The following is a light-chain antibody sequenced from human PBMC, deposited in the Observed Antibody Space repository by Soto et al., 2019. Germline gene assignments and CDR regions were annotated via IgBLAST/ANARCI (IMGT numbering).Light chain of an antibody. J-gene: IGKJ4*01. Sequence: EIVMTQSPATLSVSPGERATLSCRASQSVSSNLAWYQQKPGQAPRLLIYGASTRATGIPARFSGSGSGTEFTLTISSLQSEDFAVYYRQQYNNWPPNFGGGTKVEIK. CDR3: QQYNNWPPN. V-gene: IGKV3-15*01. CDR1: QSVSSN. CDR2: GAS.